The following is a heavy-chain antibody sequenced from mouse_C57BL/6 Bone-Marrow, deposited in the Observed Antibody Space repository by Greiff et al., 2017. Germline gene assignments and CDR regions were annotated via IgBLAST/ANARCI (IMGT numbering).Heavy chain of an antibody. V-gene: IGHV1-52*01. D-gene: IGHD1-1*01. CDR3: ARTGFYGWFAY. J-gene: IGHJ3*01. CDR1: GYTFTSYW. Sequence: QVQLQQPGAELVRPGSSVKLSCKASGYTFTSYWMHWVKQRPIQGLEWIGNIDSSDSETHSNQKFKDKATLTVAKSSSTASMQLRSLTSEDSAVYYCARTGFYGWFAYWGQGTLVTVSA. CDR2: IDSSDSET.